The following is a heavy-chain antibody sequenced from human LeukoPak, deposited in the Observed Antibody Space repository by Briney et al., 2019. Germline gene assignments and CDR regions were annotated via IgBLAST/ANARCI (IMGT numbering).Heavy chain of an antibody. CDR2: IFYSGST. CDR1: GGSISTYY. J-gene: IGHJ5*02. V-gene: IGHV4-59*01. Sequence: SETLSLTCTVSGGSISTYYWSWIRQPPGKGLEWVGYIFYSGSTNYNPSLKSRVTISVDTSKNQFSLKLSSVTAADTAIYYCARGGYYGSGNDFRFDPWGQGTLVTVSS. CDR3: ARGGYYGSGNDFRFDP. D-gene: IGHD3-10*01.